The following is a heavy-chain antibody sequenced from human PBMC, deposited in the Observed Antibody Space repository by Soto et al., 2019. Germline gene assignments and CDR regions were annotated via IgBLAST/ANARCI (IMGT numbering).Heavy chain of an antibody. V-gene: IGHV1-69*06. Sequence: SVKVSCKASGGTFSSYAISWVRQVPGQGLEWMGGIIPIFGTANYAQKFQGRVTITADKSTSTAYMELSSLRSEDTAVYYCAVITGKTTPPAYYFGYWGQGTLVTVT. CDR2: IIPIFGTA. CDR3: AVITGKTTPPAYYFGY. CDR1: GGTFSSYA. J-gene: IGHJ4*02. D-gene: IGHD1-20*01.